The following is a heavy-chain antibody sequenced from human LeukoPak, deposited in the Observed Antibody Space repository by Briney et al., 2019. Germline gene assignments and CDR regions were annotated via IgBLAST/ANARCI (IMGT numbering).Heavy chain of an antibody. J-gene: IGHJ6*03. CDR3: ARDGDIVVVPARYYYMDV. D-gene: IGHD2-2*01. V-gene: IGHV1-46*01. CDR1: GYTFTRYY. Sequence: GASVKVSCKASGYTFTRYYMHWVRQAPGQGLEWMGIINPSGGSTSYAQKFQGRVTMTRDMSTSTVYMELSSLRSEDTAVYYCARDGDIVVVPARYYYMDVWGKGTTVTVSS. CDR2: INPSGGST.